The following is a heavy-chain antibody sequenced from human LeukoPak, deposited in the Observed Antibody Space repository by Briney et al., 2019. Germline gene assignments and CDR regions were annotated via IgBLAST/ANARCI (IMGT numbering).Heavy chain of an antibody. CDR1: GYTFTGYY. D-gene: IGHD7-27*01. CDR3: VRANWGLVDY. Sequence: ASVKVSCKASGYTFTGYYMHWVRQAPRQGLEWMGWINPNSGGTNYAQNFQGRVTLTRDTSISTAYMELSRLRSDDTAVYYCVRANWGLVDYWGQGTLVTVSS. J-gene: IGHJ4*02. V-gene: IGHV1-2*02. CDR2: INPNSGGT.